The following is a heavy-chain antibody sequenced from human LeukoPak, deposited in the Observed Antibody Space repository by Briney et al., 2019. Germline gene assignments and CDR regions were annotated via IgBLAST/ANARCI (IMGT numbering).Heavy chain of an antibody. Sequence: PGGSLRLSCAASQFTFSIYWMTWVRQAPGKGLEWVANINQDGSEKYYVDSVKGRFTISRDNAKNSLYLQMSSLRAEDTAVYYCASEPIVLVPGVMGRRRLAGCYFDYWGQGTLVTVSS. D-gene: IGHD2-2*01. CDR2: INQDGSEK. CDR3: ASEPIVLVPGVMGRRRLAGCYFDY. CDR1: QFTFSIYW. V-gene: IGHV3-7*01. J-gene: IGHJ4*02.